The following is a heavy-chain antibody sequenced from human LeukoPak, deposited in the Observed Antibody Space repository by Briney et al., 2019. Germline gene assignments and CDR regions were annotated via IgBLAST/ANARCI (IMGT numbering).Heavy chain of an antibody. CDR2: IYYSGST. V-gene: IGHV4-31*03. D-gene: IGHD3-16*02. CDR1: GGSISSGGYY. J-gene: IGHJ3*02. CDR3: ARSPAGLRLGELSLSPDAFDI. Sequence: PSETLSLTCTVSGGSISSGGYYWSWIRQRPGKGLEWIGYIYYSGSTYYNPSLKSRVTISVDTSKNQFSLKLSSVTAADTAVYYCARSPAGLRLGELSLSPDAFDIWGQGTVVTVSS.